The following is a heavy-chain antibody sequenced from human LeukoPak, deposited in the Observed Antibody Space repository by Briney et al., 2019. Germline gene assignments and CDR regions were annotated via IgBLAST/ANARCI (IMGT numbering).Heavy chain of an antibody. CDR3: AKLGSAMVLYYFDY. CDR1: GFTFSSYA. Sequence: GASLRLSCAASGFTFSSYAMSWVRQAPGKGLEWVSAISGSGGSTYYADPVKGRFTVSKDNSKHTLYLHMNSLRPGDTAVYYCAKLGSAMVLYYFDYWGQGTLVTVSS. J-gene: IGHJ4*02. D-gene: IGHD5-18*01. V-gene: IGHV3-23*01. CDR2: ISGSGGST.